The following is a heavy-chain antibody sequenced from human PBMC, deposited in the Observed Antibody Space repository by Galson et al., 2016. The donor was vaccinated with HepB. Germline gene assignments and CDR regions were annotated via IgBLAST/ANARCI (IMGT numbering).Heavy chain of an antibody. CDR1: GGTIGDYA. D-gene: IGHD3-22*01. CDR2: IIPIIGSP. J-gene: IGHJ4*02. CDR3: ARDYDRSGL. Sequence: SVKVSCKASGGTIGDYAISWVRQAPGQGLEWMGGIIPIIGSPDYAQKFQGRVTISADKSANTAYMELSSLRSDDTAVYFCARDYDRSGLWGQGTLVTVSS. V-gene: IGHV1-69*06.